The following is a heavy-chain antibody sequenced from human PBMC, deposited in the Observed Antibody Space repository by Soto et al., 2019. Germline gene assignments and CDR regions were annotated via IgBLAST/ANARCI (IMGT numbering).Heavy chain of an antibody. J-gene: IGHJ4*02. CDR2: ISSSSSSI. CDR1: GFSFSSYS. V-gene: IGHV3-48*01. D-gene: IGHD2-15*01. Sequence: AASGFSFSSYSMKWVLQAPGKGLEWVSEISSSSSSIYYADSVKGRFTISRDNAKNSLYLQMNSLRAEDTAVYYCARDREYCSGGRCYETGSDYWGQGTLVTVSS. CDR3: ARDREYCSGGRCYETGSDY.